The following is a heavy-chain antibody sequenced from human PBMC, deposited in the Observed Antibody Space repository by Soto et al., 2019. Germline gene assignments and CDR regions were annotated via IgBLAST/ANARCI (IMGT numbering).Heavy chain of an antibody. J-gene: IGHJ5*02. Sequence: SETLSLTCTVSGGSVSSGSYYWSWIRQPPGKGLEWIGYIYYSGSTNYNPSLKSRVTISVDTSKNQFSLKLSSVTAADTAVYYCARAHPRLNWFDPWGQGTLVTVSS. V-gene: IGHV4-61*01. CDR1: GGSVSSGSYY. CDR2: IYYSGST. D-gene: IGHD2-21*02. CDR3: ARAHPRLNWFDP.